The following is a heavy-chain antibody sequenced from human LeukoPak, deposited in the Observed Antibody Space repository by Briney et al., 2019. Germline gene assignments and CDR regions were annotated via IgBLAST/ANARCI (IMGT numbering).Heavy chain of an antibody. CDR2: INPNSGGT. D-gene: IGHD2-2*01. V-gene: IGHV1-2*06. Sequence: ASVKVSCXASGYTFTGYYMHWVRQARGQGLVWMARINPNSGGTNYAQKFQGRVTMTRDTSISTAYMELSRLRSDDTAVYYCANWYCSSTSCYVDWGQGTLVTVSS. J-gene: IGHJ4*02. CDR3: ANWYCSSTSCYVD. CDR1: GYTFTGYY.